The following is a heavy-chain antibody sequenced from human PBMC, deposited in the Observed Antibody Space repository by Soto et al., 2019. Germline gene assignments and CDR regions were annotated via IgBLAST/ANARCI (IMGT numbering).Heavy chain of an antibody. V-gene: IGHV3-33*01. CDR1: GFTFSSYG. J-gene: IGHJ4*02. D-gene: IGHD4-17*01. Sequence: QVQLVESGGGVVQPGRSLRLSCAASGFTFSSYGMHWVRQAPGKGLEWVAVIWYDGSNKYYADSVKGRFTISRDNSKNTLYLQMNSLRAEDTAVYYCARDLLDDYGDYSGVLDYWGQGTLVTVSS. CDR3: ARDLLDDYGDYSGVLDY. CDR2: IWYDGSNK.